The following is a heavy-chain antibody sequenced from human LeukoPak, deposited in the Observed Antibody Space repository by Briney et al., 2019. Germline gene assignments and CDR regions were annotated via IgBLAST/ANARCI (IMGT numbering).Heavy chain of an antibody. CDR1: GGSFSGYD. CDR2: INHRRST. Sequence: SETLSLTCAVYGGSFSGYDWSWIRQAPGKGLEWVGTINHRRSTHYNPSLKNRVTISIDTSKTEFSLKLTSITAADTAVYYCARDLRTNWNFDYYYMDVWGKGTTVTVSS. D-gene: IGHD1-7*01. J-gene: IGHJ6*03. CDR3: ARDLRTNWNFDYYYMDV. V-gene: IGHV4-34*01.